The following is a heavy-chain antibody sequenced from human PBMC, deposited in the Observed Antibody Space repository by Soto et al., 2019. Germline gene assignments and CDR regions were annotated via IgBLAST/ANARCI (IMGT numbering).Heavy chain of an antibody. D-gene: IGHD1-1*01. Sequence: GGSLSLSCAASGFTFSSYAMSWVRQAPGKGLEWVSAISGSGCSTFYADSVKGRFTISRDNSKNTLYLQMNSLRAEDTAVYYCAKSSSAAPNWKPRYWGQGTLVTVSS. V-gene: IGHV3-23*01. CDR3: AKSSSAAPNWKPRY. CDR2: ISGSGCST. J-gene: IGHJ4*02. CDR1: GFTFSSYA.